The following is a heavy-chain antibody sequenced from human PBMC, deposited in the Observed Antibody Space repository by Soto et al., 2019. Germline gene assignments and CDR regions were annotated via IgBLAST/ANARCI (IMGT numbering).Heavy chain of an antibody. CDR1: GGTFSSYT. CDR2: IIPILGIA. Sequence: ASVKVSCKASGGTFSSYTISWVRQAPGQGLEWMGRIIPILGIANYAQKFQGRVTITADKSTSTAYMELSSLRSEDTAVYYCARDGGEYCIGGSCYSCDVLGIWEQGKMVTVS. V-gene: IGHV1-69*04. J-gene: IGHJ3*02. D-gene: IGHD2-15*01. CDR3: ARDGGEYCIGGSCYSCDVLGI.